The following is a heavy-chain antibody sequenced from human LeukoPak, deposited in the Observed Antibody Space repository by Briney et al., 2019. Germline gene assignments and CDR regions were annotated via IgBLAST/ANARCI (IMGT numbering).Heavy chain of an antibody. Sequence: PGGSLRLSCAASGFTFSSYSMNWVRQAPGKGLEWVSSIGSSSSYIYYADSVKGRFTISRDNAKNSLYLQMNSLRAEDTAVYYCARAGLLWFGESDAFDIWGQGTMVTVSS. J-gene: IGHJ3*02. CDR2: IGSSSSYI. V-gene: IGHV3-21*01. D-gene: IGHD3-10*01. CDR1: GFTFSSYS. CDR3: ARAGLLWFGESDAFDI.